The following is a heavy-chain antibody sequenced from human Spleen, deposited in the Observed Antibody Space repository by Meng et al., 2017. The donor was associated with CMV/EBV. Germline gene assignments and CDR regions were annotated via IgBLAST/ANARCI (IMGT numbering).Heavy chain of an antibody. J-gene: IGHJ4*02. CDR1: GYTLTELS. CDR3: ATESSSWTGYFDY. CDR2: FDPEDGET. D-gene: IGHD6-13*01. V-gene: IGHV1-24*01. Sequence: QVQLGPPGAEGNKPGASVKVSCKVSGYTLTELSMHWVRQAPGKGLEWMGGFDPEDGETIYAQKFQGRVTMTEDTSTDTAYMELSSLRSEDTAVYYCATESSSWTGYFDYWGQGTLVTVSS.